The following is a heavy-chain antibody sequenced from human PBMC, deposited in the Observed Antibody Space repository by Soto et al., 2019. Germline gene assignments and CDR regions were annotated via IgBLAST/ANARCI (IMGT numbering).Heavy chain of an antibody. CDR2: ISGSGGST. J-gene: IGHJ6*03. D-gene: IGHD2-2*01. V-gene: IGHV3-23*01. Sequence: GGLLRLWCAASGCTCGDYGRTWVRQAPGKGLEWVSGISGSGGSTFYAGSVKGRFPISRDNSKNTLYLQMNSLRAEDTAVYYCALRYCSRTTCPPLNSYFYMDVWGKGTTVTVSS. CDR3: ALRYCSRTTCPPLNSYFYMDV. CDR1: GCTCGDYG.